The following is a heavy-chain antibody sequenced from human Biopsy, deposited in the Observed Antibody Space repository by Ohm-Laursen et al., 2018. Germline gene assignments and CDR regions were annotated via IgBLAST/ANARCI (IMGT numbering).Heavy chain of an antibody. CDR3: ARDPLNGHKHFDY. J-gene: IGHJ4*02. CDR2: INCKTGAT. D-gene: IGHD2-8*01. CDR1: SYTFTDYN. V-gene: IGHV1-2*02. Sequence: SVKVSCKASSYTFTDYNIHWMRQAPGQGLEWLGYINCKTGATNYAQKFQGTVIMTRDTSMSTAYLALGSLRSADTAIYYCARDPLNGHKHFDYWGQGSLVTVSS.